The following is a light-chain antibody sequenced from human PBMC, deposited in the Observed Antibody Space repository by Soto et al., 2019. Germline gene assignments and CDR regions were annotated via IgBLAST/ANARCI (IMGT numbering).Light chain of an antibody. CDR3: ASWDVGQGV. Sequence: QLVLTQPPSASGTPGQRLTISCVGGDSNIGREYVSWYQQLPGAAPKLLIYKNDQRPSGVPDRFSASKSGTSASLAISGLRSEDEAHYYCASWDVGQGVFGGGTKLTVL. CDR2: KND. J-gene: IGLJ3*02. V-gene: IGLV1-47*01. CDR1: DSNIGREY.